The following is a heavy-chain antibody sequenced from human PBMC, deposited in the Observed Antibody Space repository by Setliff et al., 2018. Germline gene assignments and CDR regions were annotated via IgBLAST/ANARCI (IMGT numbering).Heavy chain of an antibody. CDR3: ARGSSSWYALFDY. Sequence: SETLSLTSAVSGGSISSSNWWSWVRQPPGKGLEWIGEIYHSGSTNYNPSLKSRVTISVDKSKNQFSLKLSPVTAADTAVYYCARGSSSWYALFDYWGQGTLVTAPQ. D-gene: IGHD6-13*01. CDR1: GGSISSSNW. V-gene: IGHV4-4*02. CDR2: IYHSGST. J-gene: IGHJ4*02.